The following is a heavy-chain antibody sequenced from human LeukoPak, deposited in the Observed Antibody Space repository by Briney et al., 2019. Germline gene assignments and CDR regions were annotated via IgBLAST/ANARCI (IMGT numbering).Heavy chain of an antibody. D-gene: IGHD6-6*01. CDR2: INHSGST. Sequence: SETLSPTCAVYGGSFSGYYWSWIRQPPGKGLEWIGEINHSGSTNYNPSLKSRVTISVDTSKNQFSLKLSSVTAADTAVYYCARTARFGSSSAYWGQGTLVTVSS. CDR1: GGSFSGYY. J-gene: IGHJ4*02. V-gene: IGHV4-34*01. CDR3: ARTARFGSSSAY.